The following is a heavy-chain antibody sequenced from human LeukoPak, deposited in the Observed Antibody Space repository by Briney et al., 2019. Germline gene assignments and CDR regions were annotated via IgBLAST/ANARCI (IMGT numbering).Heavy chain of an antibody. V-gene: IGHV4-34*01. D-gene: IGHD5-24*01. Sequence: SETLPLTCAVYGGSFSGYYWSWIRQPPGKGLDWIGEINHSGSTNYNPSLKSRVTISVDTSKNQFSLKLSSVTAADTAVYYCASGLGRDFDYWGQGTLVTVSS. CDR2: INHSGST. CDR3: ASGLGRDFDY. CDR1: GGSFSGYY. J-gene: IGHJ4*02.